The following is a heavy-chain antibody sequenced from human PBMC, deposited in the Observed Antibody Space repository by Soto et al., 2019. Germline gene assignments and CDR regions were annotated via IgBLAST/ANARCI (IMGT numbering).Heavy chain of an antibody. D-gene: IGHD3-10*01. Sequence: GGSLRLSCAASGFTFSSYGMHWVRQAPGKGLEWVAVISYDGSNKYYADSVKGRFTISRDNSKNTLYLQMNSLRAEDTSVYYCAKEKGIYGSGSYLDYWGQGTLVTGSS. V-gene: IGHV3-30*18. CDR3: AKEKGIYGSGSYLDY. CDR2: ISYDGSNK. CDR1: GFTFSSYG. J-gene: IGHJ4*02.